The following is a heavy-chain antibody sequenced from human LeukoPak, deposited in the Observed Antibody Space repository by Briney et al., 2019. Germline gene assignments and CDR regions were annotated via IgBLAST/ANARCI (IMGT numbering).Heavy chain of an antibody. V-gene: IGHV4-59*01. D-gene: IGHD6-13*01. CDR1: GGSISGFH. Sequence: SETLSLTCTVSGGSISGFHWNWIRQFPGKGLEWIGYISNTGSPNYNPSLKSRVTISVDTSKNQISLQVSSVTAADTAVYFCARGAALRESSKEVFDYWGQGTLVTVSS. CDR2: ISNTGSP. J-gene: IGHJ4*02. CDR3: ARGAALRESSKEVFDY.